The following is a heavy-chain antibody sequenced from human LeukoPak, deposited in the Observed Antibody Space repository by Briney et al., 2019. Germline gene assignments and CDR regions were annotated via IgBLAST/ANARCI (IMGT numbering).Heavy chain of an antibody. Sequence: PSQTLSLTCTVSGGSLSSGGYHWSWIRQHPGKGLEWIGYIYYSGSTYYNPSLKSRVTISVDTSKNQFSLKLSSVTAADTAVYYCARGYSSSWYKSVAFWFDPWGQGTLVTVSS. CDR1: GGSLSSGGYH. CDR2: IYYSGST. CDR3: ARGYSSSWYKSVAFWFDP. J-gene: IGHJ5*02. D-gene: IGHD6-13*01. V-gene: IGHV4-31*03.